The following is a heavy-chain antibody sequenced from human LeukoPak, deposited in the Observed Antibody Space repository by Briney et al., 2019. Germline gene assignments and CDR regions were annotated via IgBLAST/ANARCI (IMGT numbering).Heavy chain of an antibody. CDR2: IDTSGST. V-gene: IGHV4-61*02. CDR3: ARLTPGKNWFDP. J-gene: IGHJ5*02. D-gene: IGHD3-10*01. CDR1: GGSISSGSYY. Sequence: SQTLSLTCTVSGGSISSGSYYWSWIRQPAGKGLEWIGRIDTSGSTNYNPSLKSRVTISVDTSKNQFSLKLNSVTAADTAVYYCARLTPGKNWFDPWGQGTLVTVSS.